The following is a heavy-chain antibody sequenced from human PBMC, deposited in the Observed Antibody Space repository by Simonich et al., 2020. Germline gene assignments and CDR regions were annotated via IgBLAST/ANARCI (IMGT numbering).Heavy chain of an antibody. J-gene: IGHJ4*02. CDR3: AKRSGVSITGTFDY. CDR2: FSGSGGST. CDR1: GFTFSSYA. Sequence: EVQLLESGGGLVQPGGSLRLSCAASGFTFSSYAMSWVRQAPGKGRGWVSAFSGSGGSTYYADSVKGRFTISRDNSKNTLYLQMNSLRAEDTAVYYCAKRSGVSITGTFDYWGQGTLVTVSS. V-gene: IGHV3-23*01. D-gene: IGHD1-7*01.